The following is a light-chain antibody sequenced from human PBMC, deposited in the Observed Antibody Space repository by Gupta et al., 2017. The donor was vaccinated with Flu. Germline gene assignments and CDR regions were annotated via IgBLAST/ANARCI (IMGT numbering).Light chain of an antibody. J-gene: IGKJ2*02. V-gene: IGKV1-5*03. Sequence: DIQMTQSPSTLSASVGDRVTITCRASQTIRTWLAWYQQKPGKPPKLLIYKASTLESGVPSRFSGGGSGTEFTLTINSRQPDDFATYYCQREDESLCTFGQGTKMEIK. CDR2: KAS. CDR3: QREDESLCT. CDR1: QTIRTW.